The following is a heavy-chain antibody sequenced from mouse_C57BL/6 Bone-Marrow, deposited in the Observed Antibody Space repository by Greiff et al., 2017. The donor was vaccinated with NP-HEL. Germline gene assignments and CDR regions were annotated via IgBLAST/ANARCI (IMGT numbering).Heavy chain of an antibody. CDR3: ARHYYGSSYEFAY. D-gene: IGHD1-1*01. CDR2: INPNNGGT. Sequence: EVKLMESGPELVKPGASVKMSCKASGYTFTDYNMHWVKQSHGKSLEWIGYINPNNGGTSYNQKFKGKATLTVNKSPSTAYMELRSLTSEDSAVYYCARHYYGSSYEFAYWGQGTLVTVSA. J-gene: IGHJ3*01. CDR1: GYTFTDYN. V-gene: IGHV1-22*01.